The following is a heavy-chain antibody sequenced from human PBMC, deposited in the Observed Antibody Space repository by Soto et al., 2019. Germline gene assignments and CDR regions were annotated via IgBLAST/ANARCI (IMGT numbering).Heavy chain of an antibody. Sequence: SETLSLTCAVCGGSISSGGYSWSWIRQPPGKGLEWIGYIYHSGSTYYNPSLKSRVTISVDRSKNQFSLKLSSVTAADTAVYYCARVPGPWGQGTLVTVSS. CDR3: ARVPGP. V-gene: IGHV4-30-2*01. CDR1: GGSISSGGYS. CDR2: IYHSGST. J-gene: IGHJ5*02.